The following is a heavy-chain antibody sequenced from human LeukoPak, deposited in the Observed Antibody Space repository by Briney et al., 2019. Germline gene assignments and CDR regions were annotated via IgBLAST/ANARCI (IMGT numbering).Heavy chain of an antibody. D-gene: IGHD3-22*01. V-gene: IGHV4-59*01. Sequence: SETLSLTCTVSGGSISSYYWSWIRQPPGKGLEWIGYIYYSGSTNYNPYLKSRVTISVDTSKNQFSLKLSSVTAADTAVYYCARDLIYYDSSGYPYYYGMDVWGQGTTVTVSS. CDR3: ARDLIYYDSSGYPYYYGMDV. CDR1: GGSISSYY. J-gene: IGHJ6*02. CDR2: IYYSGST.